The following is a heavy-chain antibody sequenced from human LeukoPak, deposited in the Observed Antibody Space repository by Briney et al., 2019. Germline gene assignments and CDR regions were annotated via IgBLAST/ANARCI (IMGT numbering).Heavy chain of an antibody. CDR1: GGSITSGSYY. CDR2: IYSSGST. D-gene: IGHD3-10*01. J-gene: IGHJ1*01. V-gene: IGHV4-61*02. Sequence: SETLSLTCTVSGGSITSGSYYWSWLRQPAGKGLEWIGRIYSSGSTSYNPSLTSRVTISVDTSKNQFSLKLSSVTAADTAVYYCARSGQVLARFGETTLGRTAEHFQHWGQGTLVTVSS. CDR3: ARSGQVLARFGETTLGRTAEHFQH.